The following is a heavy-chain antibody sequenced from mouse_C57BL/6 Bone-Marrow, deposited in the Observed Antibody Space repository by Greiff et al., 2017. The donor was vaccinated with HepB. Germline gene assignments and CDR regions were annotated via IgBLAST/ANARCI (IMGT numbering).Heavy chain of an antibody. CDR3: TTLIYDGYPAWFAY. Sequence: VQLKQSGAELVRPGASVKLSCTASGFNIKDDYMHWVKQRPEQGLEWIGWIDPENGDTEYASKLQGKATITADTSSNTAYLQLSSLTSEDTAVYYCTTLIYDGYPAWFAYWGQGTLVTVSA. J-gene: IGHJ3*01. CDR1: GFNIKDDY. V-gene: IGHV14-4*01. CDR2: IDPENGDT. D-gene: IGHD2-3*01.